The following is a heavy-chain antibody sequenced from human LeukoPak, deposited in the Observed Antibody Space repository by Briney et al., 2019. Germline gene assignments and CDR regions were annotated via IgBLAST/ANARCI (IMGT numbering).Heavy chain of an antibody. CDR3: ARDAHCTGVSCYSPYNWFDP. D-gene: IGHD2-15*01. Sequence: SETLSLTCTVSGGSISSSSYYWGWVRQHPGRGLGWIGSICFSGTTYYNPSLQRRVTISVDTAKNQFSLKVTSVTAADTAAYHCARDAHCTGVSCYSPYNWFDPWGQGTLVTVSS. CDR2: ICFSGTT. CDR1: GGSISSSSYY. J-gene: IGHJ5*02. V-gene: IGHV4-39*07.